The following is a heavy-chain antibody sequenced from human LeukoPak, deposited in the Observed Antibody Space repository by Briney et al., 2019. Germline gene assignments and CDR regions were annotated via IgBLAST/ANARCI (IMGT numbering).Heavy chain of an antibody. CDR3: ARKNDLFNAAFDI. J-gene: IGHJ3*02. CDR2: TYTDVNT. V-gene: IGHV3-53*01. Sequence: PGGSLRLSCAASGFTVSSSYMGWVRQAPGKGLEWVPITYTDVNTNYADSVKGRFTISRDNSQNTLSLQMTSLRAEDTAVYYCARKNDLFNAAFDIWGQGTVVTVSS. D-gene: IGHD1-1*01. CDR1: GFTVSSSY.